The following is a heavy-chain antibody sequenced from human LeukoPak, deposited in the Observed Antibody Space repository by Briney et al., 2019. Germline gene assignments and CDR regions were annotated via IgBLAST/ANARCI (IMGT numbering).Heavy chain of an antibody. V-gene: IGHV1-18*01. CDR2: ISAYNGNT. J-gene: IGHJ4*02. CDR3: ARDVYFGVVITSSDFDY. Sequence: ASVKVSCKASGYTFTSYGISWVRQAPGQGLEWMGWISAYNGNTNYAQKLQGRVTMTTDTSTSTAYMELRSLRSDDTAVYYCARDVYFGVVITSSDFDYWGQGTLVIVSS. D-gene: IGHD3-3*01. CDR1: GYTFTSYG.